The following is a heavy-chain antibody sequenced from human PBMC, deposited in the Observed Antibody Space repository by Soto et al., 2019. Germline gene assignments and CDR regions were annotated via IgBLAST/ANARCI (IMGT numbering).Heavy chain of an antibody. CDR1: GFTFSSYA. D-gene: IGHD2-21*02. Sequence: EVQLLESGGGLVQPGGSLRLSCAASGFTFSSYAMRWVRQAPGKGLEWVSAISGSGGTTYYADSVKGRFTISRDNSKSRLYLQMNSLRAEDTAVYYCAKVMVVTANGAFDIWGQGTMVTVSS. CDR3: AKVMVVTANGAFDI. V-gene: IGHV3-23*01. J-gene: IGHJ3*02. CDR2: ISGSGGTT.